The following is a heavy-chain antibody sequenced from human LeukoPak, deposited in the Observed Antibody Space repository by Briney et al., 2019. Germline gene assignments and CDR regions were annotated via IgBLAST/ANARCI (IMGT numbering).Heavy chain of an antibody. Sequence: PGGSLRLSCAASGFTVSSNYMSWVRQAPGKGLEWVSVIYSGGSTYYADSVKGRFTISRDNSKNTLYLQMNSLRAEDTAVYYCAGSPEVWLLDYWGQGTLVTVSS. CDR1: GFTVSSNY. D-gene: IGHD5-12*01. J-gene: IGHJ4*02. CDR3: AGSPEVWLLDY. V-gene: IGHV3-66*01. CDR2: IYSGGST.